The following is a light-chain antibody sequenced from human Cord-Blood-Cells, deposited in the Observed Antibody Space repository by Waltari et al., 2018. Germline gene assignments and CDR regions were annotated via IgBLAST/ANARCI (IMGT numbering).Light chain of an antibody. CDR1: SSAVGSYKL. Sequence: QSALTQPASVSGSPGQSITISCTGTSSAVGSYKLVSWYQQHPGKAPKLMIYEGSKRPSGVANRFSGSKSGNTASLTISGLQAEDEADYYCCSYAGSSIWVFGGGTKLTVL. J-gene: IGLJ3*02. CDR3: CSYAGSSIWV. V-gene: IGLV2-23*01. CDR2: EGS.